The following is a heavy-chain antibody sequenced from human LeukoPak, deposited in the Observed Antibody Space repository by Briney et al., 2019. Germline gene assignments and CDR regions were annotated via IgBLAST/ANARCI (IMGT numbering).Heavy chain of an antibody. CDR1: GFTFSSYS. D-gene: IGHD2-8*01. CDR3: ARESHAGPYFDY. CDR2: ISSSSSYI. V-gene: IGHV3-21*01. J-gene: IGHJ4*02. Sequence: PGGSLRLSGAASGFTFSSYSMNWVRQAPGKGLEWVSSISSSSSYIYYADSPKGRFTISRDNAKNSLYLQMNSLRAEDTAVFYCARESHAGPYFDYWGQGTLVTVSS.